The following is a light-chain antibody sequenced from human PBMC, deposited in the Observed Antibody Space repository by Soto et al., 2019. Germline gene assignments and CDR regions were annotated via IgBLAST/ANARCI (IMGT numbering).Light chain of an antibody. Sequence: QSALTQPASVSGSPGQSITISCTGTSSDVGGYNYVSWYQQHPGKAPKLMIYDVSNRPSGVSNRFSGSKSGNTASLTISGLQAEDEAVNYCSSYTSSSTLPYVFGTGTKLTVL. J-gene: IGLJ1*01. CDR1: SSDVGGYNY. V-gene: IGLV2-14*01. CDR3: SSYTSSSTLPYV. CDR2: DVS.